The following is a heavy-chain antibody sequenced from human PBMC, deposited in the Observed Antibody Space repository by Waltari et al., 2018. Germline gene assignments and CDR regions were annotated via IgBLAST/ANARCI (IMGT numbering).Heavy chain of an antibody. CDR3: ATSLGEGGILWWWFDY. CDR2: ISWNSGSI. Sequence: EVQLVESGGGLVQPGRSLRLSCAASGFTFDDYAMHWVRQAPGKGLEWVSGISWNSGSIGYADSVKGRFTISRDNAKNSLYLQMNSLRAEDTAVYYCATSLGEGGILWWWFDYWGQGTLVTVSS. J-gene: IGHJ4*02. CDR1: GFTFDDYA. D-gene: IGHD2-21*01. V-gene: IGHV3-9*01.